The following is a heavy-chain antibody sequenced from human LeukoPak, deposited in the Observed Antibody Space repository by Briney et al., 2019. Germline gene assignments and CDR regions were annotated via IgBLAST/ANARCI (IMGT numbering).Heavy chain of an antibody. CDR2: IYYSGST. V-gene: IGHV4-59*08. CDR1: GDSISSYY. Sequence: SETLSLTCTVSGDSISSYYWSWIRQPPGKGLEWIAYIYYSGSTNYNPSLKSRLTISVDTSKNQFSLKLSSVTATDTAVYHCARTRIPYFDYWGQGTLVTVSS. J-gene: IGHJ4*02. D-gene: IGHD2-21*01. CDR3: ARTRIPYFDY.